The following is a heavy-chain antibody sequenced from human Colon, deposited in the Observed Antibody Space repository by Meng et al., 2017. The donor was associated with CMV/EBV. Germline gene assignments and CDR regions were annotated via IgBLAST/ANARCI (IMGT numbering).Heavy chain of an antibody. CDR1: GFPFSDVW. V-gene: IGHV3-15*01. CDR2: IRSTADGGPT. J-gene: IGHJ4*02. D-gene: IGHD1-14*01. CDR3: TTRIRTTNDF. Sequence: GGFLRLSCVASGFPFSDVWMNWVRQAPGKGLEWVGRIRSTADGGPTDYIAPVKGRFIISRDDSKNMVFLQMNSLKSDDTAVYYCTTRIRTTNDFWGQGTLVTVSS.